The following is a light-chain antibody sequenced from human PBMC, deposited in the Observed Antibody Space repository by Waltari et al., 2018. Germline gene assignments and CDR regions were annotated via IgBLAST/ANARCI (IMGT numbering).Light chain of an antibody. CDR1: QSVGRT. CDR2: GAS. J-gene: IGKJ1*01. V-gene: IGKV3-20*01. Sequence: EIVLTQSPGTLSLSPGESATLSCRASQSVGRTLTWYQAKPGQAPRLLIYGASSRATDIPDRFSGSGSGTDFSLTISRLEPEDFAVYYCQHYVRLPVTFGQGTKVEIK. CDR3: QHYVRLPVT.